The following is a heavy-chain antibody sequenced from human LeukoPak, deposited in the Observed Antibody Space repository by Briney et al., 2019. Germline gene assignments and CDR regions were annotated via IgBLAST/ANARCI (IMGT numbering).Heavy chain of an antibody. CDR2: INHSGST. V-gene: IGHV4-34*01. Sequence: SETLSLTCAVYGGSFSGYYWSWIRQPPGKGLEWIGEINHSGSTNYNPSLKSRVTITVDTSKNQFSLKLSSVTAADTAVYYCARRRVEWLSQPGRRRIYYFDYWGQGTLVTVSS. CDR1: GGSFSGYY. D-gene: IGHD3-3*01. J-gene: IGHJ4*02. CDR3: ARRRVEWLSQPGRRRIYYFDY.